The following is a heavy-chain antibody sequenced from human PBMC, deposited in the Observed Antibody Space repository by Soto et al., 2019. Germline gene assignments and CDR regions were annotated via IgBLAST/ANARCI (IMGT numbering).Heavy chain of an antibody. J-gene: IGHJ3*02. CDR1: GGSISSGDYY. Sequence: SETLSLTCTVSGGSISSGDYYWSWIRQPPGKGLEWIGYIYYSGSTYYNPSLKSRVTISVDTSKNQFSLKLSSVTAADTAVYYCARVLGSIAARFPPLPIGAFDTWGQGTMVT. CDR3: ARVLGSIAARFPPLPIGAFDT. V-gene: IGHV4-30-4*01. D-gene: IGHD6-6*01. CDR2: IYYSGST.